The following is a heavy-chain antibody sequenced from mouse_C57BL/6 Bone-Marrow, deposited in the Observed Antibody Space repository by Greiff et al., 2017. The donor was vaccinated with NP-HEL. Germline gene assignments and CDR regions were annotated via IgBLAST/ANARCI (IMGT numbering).Heavy chain of an antibody. J-gene: IGHJ3*01. V-gene: IGHV1-81*01. CDR1: GYTFTSYG. D-gene: IGHD1-1*01. CDR2: IYPRSGNT. Sequence: VQLQDSGAELARPGASVKLSCKASGYTFTSYGISWVKQRTGQGLEWIGEIYPRSGNTYYNEKFKGKATLTADKSSSTAYMELRSLTSEDSAVYFCASGNYGRGFAYWGQGTLVTVSA. CDR3: ASGNYGRGFAY.